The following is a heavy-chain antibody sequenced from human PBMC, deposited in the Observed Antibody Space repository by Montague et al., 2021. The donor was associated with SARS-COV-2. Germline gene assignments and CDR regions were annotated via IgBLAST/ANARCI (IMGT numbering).Heavy chain of an antibody. Sequence: SRRLSLSASGFTFSNYWMNWARQAPGKGLEWVASIKPDGSGQNYVDSVKGRFTISRDNAKKSLYLQMNSLRVDDTAVYYCARSLFSSGSFWGQGTLVTVSS. CDR3: ARSLFSSGSF. D-gene: IGHD3-10*01. CDR2: IKPDGSGQ. CDR1: GFTFSNYW. J-gene: IGHJ4*02. V-gene: IGHV3-7*01.